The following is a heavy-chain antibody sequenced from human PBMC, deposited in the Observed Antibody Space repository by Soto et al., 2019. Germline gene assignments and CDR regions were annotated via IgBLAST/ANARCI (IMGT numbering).Heavy chain of an antibody. V-gene: IGHV4-34*12. J-gene: IGHJ3*02. D-gene: IGHD3-16*01. CDR3: ARSPLGYDYVRQTWREVGDSFDI. Sequence: SETLSLTCAIYGASLGGFHWTWLRQAPGKGLEWIGELIHGGSTNYNPSLRSRASFSLDTSKNQFSLHLMSVTAADTAVYYCARSPLGYDYVRQTWREVGDSFDIWGRGTMVTVSS. CDR2: LIHGGST. CDR1: GASLGGFH.